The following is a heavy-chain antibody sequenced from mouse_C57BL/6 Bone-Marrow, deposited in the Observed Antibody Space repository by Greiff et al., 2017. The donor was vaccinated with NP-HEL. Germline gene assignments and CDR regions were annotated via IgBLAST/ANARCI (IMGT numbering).Heavy chain of an antibody. CDR3: ARHYYTYFDV. J-gene: IGHJ1*03. CDR1: GYTFTSYG. D-gene: IGHD2-12*01. CDR2: IYPRSGNT. Sequence: VQLQQSGAELARPGASVKLSCKASGYTFTSYGISWVKQRTGQGLEWIGEIYPRSGNTYYNEKFKGKATLTADKSSSTAYMELRSLTSEDSAVYFCARHYYTYFDVWGTGTTVTVSS. V-gene: IGHV1-81*01.